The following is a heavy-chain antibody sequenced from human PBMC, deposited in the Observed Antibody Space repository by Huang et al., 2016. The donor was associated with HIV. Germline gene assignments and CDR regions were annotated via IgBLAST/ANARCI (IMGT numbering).Heavy chain of an antibody. V-gene: IGHV3-21*01. Sequence: EVQLVESGGGLVKPGGSLRLSCAASGFTFSSYSMNWGRQGPGKGLEWVSSISRSSSYIYYADSVKGRFTSSRDNAKNSLYLQMNSLRAEDTAVYYCARAVPTPNRFGVGGFDYWGQGTLVTVSS. CDR3: ARAVPTPNRFGVGGFDY. CDR2: ISRSSSYI. J-gene: IGHJ4*02. CDR1: GFTFSSYS. D-gene: IGHD3-3*01.